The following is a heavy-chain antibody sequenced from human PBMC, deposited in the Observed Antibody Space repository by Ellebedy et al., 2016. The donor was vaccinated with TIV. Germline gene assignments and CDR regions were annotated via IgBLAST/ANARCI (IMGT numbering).Heavy chain of an antibody. J-gene: IGHJ1*01. CDR3: ETDVAVAGTGSFHH. V-gene: IGHV1-2*02. CDR2: INPNSGGT. CDR1: GYTFTDYY. D-gene: IGHD6-19*01. Sequence: AASVKVSCKPSGYTFTDYYMHWVRQAAGQGLEWMGWINPNSGGTNYARKFQGRVTMTRDTSIRTAYMELSRLGSDYTAVYYCETDVAVAGTGSFHHWGQGTLVTVSS.